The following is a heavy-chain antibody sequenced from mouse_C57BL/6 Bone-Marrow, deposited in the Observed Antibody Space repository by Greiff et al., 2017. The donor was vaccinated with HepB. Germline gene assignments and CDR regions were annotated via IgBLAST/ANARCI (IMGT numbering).Heavy chain of an antibody. V-gene: IGHV1-55*01. CDR3: ARCGNPPYFDY. J-gene: IGHJ2*01. CDR2: IYPGSGST. D-gene: IGHD2-1*01. CDR1: GYTFTSYW. Sequence: QVQLKQPGAELVKPGASVKMSCKASGYTFTSYWITWVKQRPGQGLEWIGDIYPGSGSTNYNEKFKSKATLTVDTASSTAYMQLRSLTSQDSAVYYCARCGNPPYFDYWGQGATLSLSS.